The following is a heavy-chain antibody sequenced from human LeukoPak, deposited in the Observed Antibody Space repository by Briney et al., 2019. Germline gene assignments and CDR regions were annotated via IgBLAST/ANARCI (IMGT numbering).Heavy chain of an antibody. Sequence: GASVKVSCKASGYTFITNYIHWVRQAPGQGLEWMGRIHPSGGSTSYAQKFQGRVSMTRDMSTNTVFMDLSGLTSDDTAVYYCARDNYGFNSWGQGTLVTVSS. CDR1: GYTFITNY. D-gene: IGHD4-11*01. CDR3: ARDNYGFNS. CDR2: IHPSGGST. J-gene: IGHJ4*02. V-gene: IGHV1-46*01.